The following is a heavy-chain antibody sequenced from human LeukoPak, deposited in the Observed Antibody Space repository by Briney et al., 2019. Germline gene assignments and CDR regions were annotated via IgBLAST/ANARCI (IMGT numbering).Heavy chain of an antibody. V-gene: IGHV1-2*02. J-gene: IGHJ4*02. CDR2: INPNSGGT. CDR3: ARGPVVILLTGYYPFGY. D-gene: IGHD3-9*01. CDR1: GYTFTGYY. Sequence: ASVKVSCKASGYTFTGYYMHWVRQAPGQGLEWMGWINPNSGGTNYAQKFQGRVTMTRDTSISTAYMELSRLRSDDTAVYYCARGPVVILLTGYYPFGYWGQGTPVTVSS.